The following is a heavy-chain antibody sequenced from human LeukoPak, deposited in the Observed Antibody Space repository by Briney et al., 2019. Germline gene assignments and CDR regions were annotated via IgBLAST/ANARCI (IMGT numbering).Heavy chain of an antibody. J-gene: IGHJ6*03. CDR2: IYTSGST. Sequence: SQTLSLTCTVSGGSTSSGSYYWSWIRQPAGTGLEWIGRIYTSGSTNYNPSLKSRVTISVATSKNQFSLKLSSVTAADTAVYYCARVPDPRGYCSSTSCYYYYYMDVWGKGTTVTVSS. D-gene: IGHD2-2*01. CDR1: GGSTSSGSYY. CDR3: ARVPDPRGYCSSTSCYYYYYMDV. V-gene: IGHV4-61*02.